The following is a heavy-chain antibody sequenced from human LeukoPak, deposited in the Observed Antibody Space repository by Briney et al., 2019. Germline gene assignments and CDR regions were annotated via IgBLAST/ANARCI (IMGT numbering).Heavy chain of an antibody. J-gene: IGHJ5*02. Sequence: PSETLSLTCIVSGGSISHYYWNWIRQPPGKGLEWIGYINYSGTANYNPSLKSRVTISVDTSKNQFSLKLSSVTTADTAVYYCARGFTLFDPWGQGTLVTVSS. D-gene: IGHD2/OR15-2a*01. CDR3: ARGFTLFDP. V-gene: IGHV4-59*01. CDR1: GGSISHYY. CDR2: INYSGTA.